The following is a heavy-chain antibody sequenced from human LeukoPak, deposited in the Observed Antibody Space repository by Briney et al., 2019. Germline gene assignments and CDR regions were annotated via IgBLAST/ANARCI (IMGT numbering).Heavy chain of an antibody. Sequence: PSETLSLTCTVSGDSISSSSYYWGWIRQPPGKGLEWIGTIYYSGSTFYNPSLKSRVTISVDTSKNQFSLKLSSVTAADTAVYYCARAGQWLVYYYYMDVWGKGTTVTVSS. CDR2: IYYSGST. CDR3: ARAGQWLVYYYYMDV. D-gene: IGHD6-19*01. V-gene: IGHV4-39*07. CDR1: GDSISSSSYY. J-gene: IGHJ6*03.